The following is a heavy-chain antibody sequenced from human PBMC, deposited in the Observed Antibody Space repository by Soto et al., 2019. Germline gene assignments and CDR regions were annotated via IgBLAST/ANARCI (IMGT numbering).Heavy chain of an antibody. CDR3: ARDAGYDFWSGXFTPYWFDP. J-gene: IGHJ5*02. CDR1: GGSISGYY. V-gene: IGHV4-59*01. Sequence: SETLSLTCTVSGGSISGYYWSXIRQPPGKGLEWIGYIYYSGSTNYNPSLKSRVTISVDTSKNQFSLKLTSVTAADTAVYYCARDAGYDFWSGXFTPYWFDPWGXXTXVTVSS. CDR2: IYYSGST. D-gene: IGHD3-3*01.